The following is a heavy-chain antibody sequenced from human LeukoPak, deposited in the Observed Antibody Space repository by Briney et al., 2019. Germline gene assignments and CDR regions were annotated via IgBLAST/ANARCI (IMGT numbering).Heavy chain of an antibody. CDR2: IPYDGSNK. V-gene: IGHV3-30-3*01. CDR1: GFTFSSYA. J-gene: IGHJ4*02. CDR3: ARDGYYSYYFDY. D-gene: IGHD1-26*01. Sequence: GGSLRLSCAASGFTFSSYAMHWVRQAPGKGLEWVAVIPYDGSNKYYADSVKGRFTISRDNSKNTLYLQMNSLRAEDTAVYYCARDGYYSYYFDYWGQGTLVTVSS.